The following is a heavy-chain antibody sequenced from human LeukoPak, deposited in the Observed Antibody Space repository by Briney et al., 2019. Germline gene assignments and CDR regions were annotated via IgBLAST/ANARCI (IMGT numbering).Heavy chain of an antibody. V-gene: IGHV4-61*02. D-gene: IGHD2-21*01. Sequence: SETLSLTCTVSGGSISSGDYYWNWIRQPAGKGLEWIGRIYSSGSTNYNPSPMSRVTISRDTSKNQFSLQVNSVTAADTAVYYCARVTYSAFDYWGQGTLVTVSS. CDR3: ARVTYSAFDY. CDR2: IYSSGST. CDR1: GGSISSGDYY. J-gene: IGHJ4*02.